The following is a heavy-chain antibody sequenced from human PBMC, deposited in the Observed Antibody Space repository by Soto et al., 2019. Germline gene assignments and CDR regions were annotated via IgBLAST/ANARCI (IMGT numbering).Heavy chain of an antibody. J-gene: IGHJ6*02. CDR1: GFTFSSYA. V-gene: IGHV3-30-3*01. CDR2: ISYDGSNK. Sequence: QVQLVESGGGVVQPGRSLRLSCAASGFTFSSYAMHWVRQAPGKGLEWVAVISYDGSNKYYADSVKGRFTISRDNSKNTRYLQMNSLRAEDTAVYYCARVPSSSSLGYGMDVWGQGTTVTVSS. CDR3: ARVPSSSSLGYGMDV. D-gene: IGHD6-6*01.